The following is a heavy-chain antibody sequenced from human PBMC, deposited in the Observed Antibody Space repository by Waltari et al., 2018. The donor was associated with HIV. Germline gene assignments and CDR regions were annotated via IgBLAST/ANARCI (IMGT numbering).Heavy chain of an antibody. CDR1: GFTFSNYE. D-gene: IGHD1-1*01. J-gene: IGHJ6*02. CDR3: VRICKLNCYYYYGMDV. CDR2: IGTAGDT. V-gene: IGHV3-13*01. Sequence: EVQLVESGGGLVQPGGSLRLSCTASGFTFSNYEMHWVRQATVKGLEWVSGIGTAGDTYYTGSVKVRFTTSRENAKNSLHLQMNSLRAGDTAVYYCVRICKLNCYYYYGMDVWGQGTTVTVSS.